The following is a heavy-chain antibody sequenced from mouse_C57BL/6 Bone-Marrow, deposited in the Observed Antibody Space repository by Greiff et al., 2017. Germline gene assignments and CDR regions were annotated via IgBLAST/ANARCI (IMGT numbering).Heavy chain of an antibody. D-gene: IGHD1-1*01. Sequence: QVQLKQSGAELAKPGASVKLSCKASGYTFTSYWMHWVKERPGQGLEWIGYINPSSGYTKYNQKFKDKATLTADKSSRPAYMQLSSLTYADSAVYYCARGTTNFDYWGQGTTLTVSS. CDR1: GYTFTSYW. CDR2: INPSSGYT. V-gene: IGHV1-7*01. J-gene: IGHJ2*01. CDR3: ARGTTNFDY.